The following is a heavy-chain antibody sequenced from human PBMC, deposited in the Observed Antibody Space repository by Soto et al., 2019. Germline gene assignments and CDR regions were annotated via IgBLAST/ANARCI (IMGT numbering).Heavy chain of an antibody. J-gene: IGHJ3*02. CDR3: ARRGTASSGPYYGLRAFDI. CDR1: GGTFISYA. V-gene: IGHV1-69*12. D-gene: IGHD3-22*01. Sequence: QVQLVQSGAEVKKPGSSMKVSCTASGGTFISYAISWVRQAPVQGLEWMGEIIPIFGTTNYAQKFQGRLTINADESTSPAYMALSSMRSADTAVYYCARRGTASSGPYYGLRAFDIWCQGTMVTVSS. CDR2: IIPIFGTT.